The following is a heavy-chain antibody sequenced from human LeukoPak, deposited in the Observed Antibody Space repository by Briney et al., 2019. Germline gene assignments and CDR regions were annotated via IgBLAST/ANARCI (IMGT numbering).Heavy chain of an antibody. CDR3: VTDQTGRHPYFFDY. V-gene: IGHV3-7*01. D-gene: IGHD3-10*01. CDR2: IKEDGSEI. CDR1: GFNFSTYW. Sequence: GGSLRLSCAASGFNFSTYWMTWVRQVPGKGLEWVANIKEDGSEIYYVDAVKGRFIISRDNAKTSLYLQMNNLSVADTAVYYCVTDQTGRHPYFFDYWGQETLVTVSS. J-gene: IGHJ4*02.